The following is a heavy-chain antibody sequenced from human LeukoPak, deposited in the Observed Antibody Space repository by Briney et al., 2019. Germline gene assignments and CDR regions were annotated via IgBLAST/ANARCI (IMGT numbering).Heavy chain of an antibody. D-gene: IGHD3-16*01. V-gene: IGHV4-4*07. CDR2: IYTSGST. CDR1: GGSISSYY. CDR3: AREYYEYVWGSYDY. J-gene: IGHJ4*02. Sequence: SETLYLTCTVSGGSISSYYWSWIRQPAGKGLEWIGRIYTSGSTNYNPSLKSRVTMSVDTSKNQFSLKLNSVTAADTAVYYCAREYYEYVWGSYDYWGQGTLVTVSS.